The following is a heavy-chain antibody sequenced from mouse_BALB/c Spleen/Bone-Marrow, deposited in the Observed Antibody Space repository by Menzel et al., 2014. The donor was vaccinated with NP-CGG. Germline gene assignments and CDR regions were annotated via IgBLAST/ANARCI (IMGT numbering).Heavy chain of an antibody. V-gene: IGHV1-39*01. CDR3: ARSIEYRRLPY. CDR1: GYSFTGYN. CDR2: IDPYYGGF. D-gene: IGHD2-14*01. J-gene: IGHJ3*01. Sequence: VQLQQSGPELEKPGASVKISCKASGYSFTGYNMNWVKQTNGKSLEWIGNIDPYYGGFSYNQKFKDKATLTVDKSSSTAYMQLKSLTSEDSAVYYCARSIEYRRLPYWGQGTLVTVSA.